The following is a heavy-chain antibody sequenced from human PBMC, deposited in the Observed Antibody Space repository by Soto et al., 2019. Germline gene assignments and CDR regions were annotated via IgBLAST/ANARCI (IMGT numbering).Heavy chain of an antibody. CDR2: INSGNGNT. J-gene: IGHJ3*02. CDR3: ARVNRKGRVLGDFDI. D-gene: IGHD6-19*01. Sequence: SSVKLSCKASGSTFTSYAMHLVRQAPGQRLEWMGWINSGNGNTKYSQKFQGRVTITRDTSARTAYMELSSMRSEDTAVYYCARVNRKGRVLGDFDIWGQGTMGTVSS. V-gene: IGHV1-3*01. CDR1: GSTFTSYA.